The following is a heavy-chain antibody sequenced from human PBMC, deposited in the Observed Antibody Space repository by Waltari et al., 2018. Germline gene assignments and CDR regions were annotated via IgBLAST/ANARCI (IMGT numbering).Heavy chain of an antibody. CDR1: GFPIGSEYY. J-gene: IGHJ5*02. D-gene: IGHD2-21*02. CDR2: PDHSGSA. CDR3: ARLSPYTSSGDFFDP. V-gene: IGHV4-38-2*01. Sequence: QVQLQESGPRLVKPSETLSLTCSVSGFPIGSEYYWAWVRQSPGEGLVWLGSPDHSGSADYHPSLKGRITISGDTYKNQFSLKLTSVTVADSGVYYCARLSPYTSSGDFFDPWGQGALVTVSS.